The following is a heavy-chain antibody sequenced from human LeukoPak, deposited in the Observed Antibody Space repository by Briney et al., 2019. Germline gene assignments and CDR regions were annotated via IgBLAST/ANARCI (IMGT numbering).Heavy chain of an antibody. CDR3: ATADSSAYREHDGFDL. Sequence: GESLKISCKGSGYSFTSFWIGWVRQMPGKGLEWVGIIYPRDSDTRYSPSFQGQVTISADKSISTAYLQWSSLKASDTAMYYCATADSSAYREHDGFDLWGQGTMVTVSS. V-gene: IGHV5-51*01. D-gene: IGHD3-22*01. CDR2: IYPRDSDT. J-gene: IGHJ3*01. CDR1: GYSFTSFW.